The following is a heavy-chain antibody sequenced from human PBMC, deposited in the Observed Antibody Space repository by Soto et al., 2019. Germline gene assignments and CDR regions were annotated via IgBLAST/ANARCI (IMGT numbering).Heavy chain of an antibody. Sequence: EVQLLESGGGLVQPGGSLRLSCAASGFTFSSYAMSWVRQAPGKGLEWVSAISGSGGSTYYADSVKGRFTISRDNSKNTLYLQMNSLRAEDTAVYYCAKDGGFGAADAPSLFDYWGQGTLVTVSP. V-gene: IGHV3-23*01. CDR3: AKDGGFGAADAPSLFDY. CDR1: GFTFSSYA. J-gene: IGHJ4*02. CDR2: ISGSGGST. D-gene: IGHD6-25*01.